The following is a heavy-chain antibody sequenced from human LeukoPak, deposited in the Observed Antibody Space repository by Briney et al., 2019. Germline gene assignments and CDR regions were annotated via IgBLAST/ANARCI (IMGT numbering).Heavy chain of an antibody. Sequence: GASVKVSCKASGYTFTSYAMHWMRQAPGQRLEWMGWINAGNGNTKYSQKFQGRVTITRDTSASTAYMELSSLRSEDTAVYYCARDRYGSGSYYYGMDVWGQGTTVTVSS. V-gene: IGHV1-3*01. CDR3: ARDRYGSGSYYYGMDV. CDR2: INAGNGNT. CDR1: GYTFTSYA. J-gene: IGHJ6*02. D-gene: IGHD3-10*01.